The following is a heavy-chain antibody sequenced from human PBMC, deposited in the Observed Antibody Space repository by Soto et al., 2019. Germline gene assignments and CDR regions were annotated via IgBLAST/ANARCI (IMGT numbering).Heavy chain of an antibody. CDR3: AKGLHSSSRYFDY. CDR2: ISGSGGST. D-gene: IGHD6-6*01. J-gene: IGHJ4*02. CDR1: GFTFSSYA. Sequence: LRLSCAASGFTFSSYAMSWVRQAPGKGLEWVSAISGSGGSTDYADSVKGRFTISRDNSKNTLYLQMNSLRAEDTAVYYCAKGLHSSSRYFDYWGQGTLVTVSS. V-gene: IGHV3-23*01.